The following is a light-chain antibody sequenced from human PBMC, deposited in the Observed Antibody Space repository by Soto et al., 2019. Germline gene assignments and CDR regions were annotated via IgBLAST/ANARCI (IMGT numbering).Light chain of an antibody. J-gene: IGLJ1*01. CDR1: SSNIASNT. V-gene: IGLV1-44*01. CDR3: ASWDDSLNGHV. Sequence: QSALAQPPSASGTPGQRVTVSCSGSSSNIASNTVNWYQQLPGTAPKLLIYSNDQRPSGVPDRFSASKSGTSASLAISGLQSEDEADYYCASWDDSLNGHVFGTGTKVTV. CDR2: SND.